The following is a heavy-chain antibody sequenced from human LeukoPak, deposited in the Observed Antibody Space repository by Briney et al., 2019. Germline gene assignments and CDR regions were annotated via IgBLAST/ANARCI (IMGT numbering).Heavy chain of an antibody. CDR3: ASLRVPGDFDY. CDR2: IYHSGNT. V-gene: IGHV4-39*07. J-gene: IGHJ4*02. D-gene: IGHD3-16*01. Sequence: KTSETQSLTCTVSGGSISSSSYYWGWIRQPPGKGLEWIGNIYHSGNTYYNSSLKSRVTISVDTSKNQFSLRLTSVTAADTAVYYCASLRVPGDFDYWGQGTLVTVSS. CDR1: GGSISSSSYY.